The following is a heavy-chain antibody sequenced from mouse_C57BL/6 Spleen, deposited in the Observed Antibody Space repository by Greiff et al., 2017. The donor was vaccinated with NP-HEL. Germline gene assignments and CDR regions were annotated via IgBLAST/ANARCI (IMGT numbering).Heavy chain of an antibody. V-gene: IGHV1-7*01. D-gene: IGHD2-2*01. J-gene: IGHJ3*01. CDR3: ARGDVYAWFAY. CDR1: GYTFTSYW. CDR2: INPSSGST. Sequence: QVQLQQSGAELAKPGASVKLSCKASGYTFTSYWMHWVKQRPGQGLEWIGYINPSSGSTNSTQNFKDKATLTADKSSSTAYMQLSSLTYEDSAVYCCARGDVYAWFAYWGQGTLVTVSA.